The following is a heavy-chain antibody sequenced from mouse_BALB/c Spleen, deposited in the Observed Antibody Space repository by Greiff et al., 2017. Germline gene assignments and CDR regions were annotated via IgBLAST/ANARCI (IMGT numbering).Heavy chain of an antibody. CDR3: ARRAYYYAMDY. D-gene: IGHD3-3*01. J-gene: IGHJ4*01. CDR1: GYSITSDYA. V-gene: IGHV3-2*02. Sequence: EVQGVESGPGLVKPSQSLSLTCTVTGYSITSDYAWNWIRQFPGNKLEWMGYISYSGSTSYNPSLKSRISITRDTSKNQFFLQLNSVTTEDTATYYCARRAYYYAMDYWGQGTSVTVSS. CDR2: ISYSGST.